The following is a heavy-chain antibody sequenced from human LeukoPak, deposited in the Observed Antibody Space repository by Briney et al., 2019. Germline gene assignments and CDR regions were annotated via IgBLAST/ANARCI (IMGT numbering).Heavy chain of an antibody. V-gene: IGHV3-23*01. CDR1: GFTFSSYA. CDR3: GKDIRMNSVVTRAFDY. Sequence: GGSLRLSCAASGFTFSSYAMSWVRQAPGKGLEWVTAISGSGGSIYYADSVKGRFTISRDNSKNTLYLQMNSLRAEDTAVYYCGKDIRMNSVVTRAFDYWGQGTLVTVSS. J-gene: IGHJ4*02. CDR2: ISGSGGSI. D-gene: IGHD4-23*01.